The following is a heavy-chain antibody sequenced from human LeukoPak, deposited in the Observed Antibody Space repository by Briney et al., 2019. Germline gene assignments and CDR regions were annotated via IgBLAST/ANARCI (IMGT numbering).Heavy chain of an antibody. CDR2: INRDGSTT. V-gene: IGHV3-74*03. Sequence: GGSLRLSCAASGFTFSNYWVHWVRQAPGKGLVWVSRINRDGSTTKYADSVKGRFTVSRDNAKNTLNLQMNSLRAEHTAVYYCAGDKKSGESSEIDYWGQGNLVTVSS. D-gene: IGHD3-10*01. CDR3: AGDKKSGESSEIDY. CDR1: GFTFSNYW. J-gene: IGHJ4*02.